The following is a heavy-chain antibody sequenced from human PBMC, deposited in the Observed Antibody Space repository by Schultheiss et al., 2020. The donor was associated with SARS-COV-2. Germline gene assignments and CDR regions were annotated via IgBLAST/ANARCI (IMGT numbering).Heavy chain of an antibody. D-gene: IGHD3-16*01. CDR3: ASGGPAEH. Sequence: SETLSLTCTVSGGSISSSSYYWSWIRQPPGKGLEWIGRIYTSGSTNYNPSLKSRVTISVDTSKNQFSLKLSSVTAADTAVYYCASGGPAEHWGQGSLVTVSS. CDR1: GGSISSSSYY. J-gene: IGHJ1*01. V-gene: IGHV4-61*02. CDR2: IYTSGST.